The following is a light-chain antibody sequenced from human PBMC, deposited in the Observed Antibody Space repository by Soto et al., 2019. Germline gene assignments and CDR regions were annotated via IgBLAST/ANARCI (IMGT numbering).Light chain of an antibody. CDR1: QSVLYSSNNKNY. CDR2: WAS. CDR3: QQYYTTPLT. V-gene: IGKV4-1*01. J-gene: IGKJ4*01. Sequence: DIVMTQSPDSLAVSLGERANINCKSSQSVLYSSNNKNYLVWYQQKPGQPPKLLIYWASTRESGVPERFSGSGSGTDFTLTISSLQAEDVAVYYCQQYYTTPLTFGGGTKVEIK.